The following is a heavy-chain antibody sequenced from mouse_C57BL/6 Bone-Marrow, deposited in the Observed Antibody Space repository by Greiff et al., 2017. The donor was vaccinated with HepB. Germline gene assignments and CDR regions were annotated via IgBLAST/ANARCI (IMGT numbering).Heavy chain of an antibody. J-gene: IGHJ1*03. D-gene: IGHD1-1*01. CDR2: FHPYNDDT. CDR1: GYTFTTYP. Sequence: QVQLQQSGAELVKPGASVKMSCKASGYTFTTYPIEWMKQTHGKSLEWIGNFHPYNDDTKYNEKFKGKATLTVEKSSSTVYLELSRLTSDDSAVYYCARGHYGSSLHWYFDVWGTGTTVTVSS. CDR3: ARGHYGSSLHWYFDV. V-gene: IGHV1-47*01.